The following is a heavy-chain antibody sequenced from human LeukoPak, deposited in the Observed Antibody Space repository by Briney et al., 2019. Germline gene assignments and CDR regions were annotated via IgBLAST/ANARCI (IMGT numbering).Heavy chain of an antibody. CDR3: ARGDCSEGNCYSDY. D-gene: IGHD2-21*02. CDR1: GYTFRTYY. CDR2: FTPSGGTT. V-gene: IGHV1-46*01. J-gene: IGHJ4*02. Sequence: GASVKLSCETAGYTFRTYYIYWVRQAPGQGLEWMGRFTPSGGTTKYAQNFQGRVTMTRDTSTNTVYMELSSLRSDDTAVYYCARGDCSEGNCYSDYWGQGTLVTVPS.